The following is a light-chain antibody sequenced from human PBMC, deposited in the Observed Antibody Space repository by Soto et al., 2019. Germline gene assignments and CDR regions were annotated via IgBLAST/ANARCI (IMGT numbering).Light chain of an antibody. CDR1: SSNIGNNA. V-gene: IGLV1-36*01. CDR2: YDD. J-gene: IGLJ3*02. CDR3: AAWDDSLNARV. Sequence: QLVLTQPPSVSEAPRQRVTISCSGSSSNIGNNAVNWYQQLPGKAPKLLIYYDDLLPSGVSDRFSGSKSGTSASLAISGLQSEDEADYYCAAWDDSLNARVFGGGTQPDRP.